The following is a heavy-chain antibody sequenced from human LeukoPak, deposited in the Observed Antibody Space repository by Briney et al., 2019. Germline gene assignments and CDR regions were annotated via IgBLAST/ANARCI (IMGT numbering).Heavy chain of an antibody. V-gene: IGHV4-39*01. Sequence: SETLSLTCTVSGGSISSSRYYWGWIRQPPGEGLEWIGTIYYSGSTYYNPSLKSRVTISVDTSKNQFSLKLSSVTAADTAVYYCARRAEYSRAHYYFDYWGQGTLVTVSS. D-gene: IGHD6-6*01. CDR1: GGSISSSRYY. J-gene: IGHJ4*02. CDR3: ARRAEYSRAHYYFDY. CDR2: IYYSGST.